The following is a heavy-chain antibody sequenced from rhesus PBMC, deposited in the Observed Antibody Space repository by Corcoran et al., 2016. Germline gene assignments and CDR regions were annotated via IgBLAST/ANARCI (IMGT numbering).Heavy chain of an antibody. CDR2: IYWNDSK. J-gene: IGHJ4*01. CDR3: ARVPLYCSGGVCYYYYFDY. V-gene: IGHV2-95*01. D-gene: IGHD2-39*02. Sequence: QVTLKESGPALVKPTQTLTLTCTFSGFSISTTGTGVGWIRQPPGKSLEWLASIYWNDSKYSSTCLKSRLTISKDTSKNQVVLTMTNMDPVDTATYYCARVPLYCSGGVCYYYYFDYWGQGVLVTVSS. CDR1: GFSISTTGTG.